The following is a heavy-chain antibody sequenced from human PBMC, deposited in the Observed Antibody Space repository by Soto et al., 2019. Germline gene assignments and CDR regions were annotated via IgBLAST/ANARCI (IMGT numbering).Heavy chain of an antibody. V-gene: IGHV4-31*03. D-gene: IGHD6-19*01. CDR2: IYYSGST. CDR1: VGSISSGGYY. CDR3: ARGRFSSGWDGDAFDI. J-gene: IGHJ3*02. Sequence: SETLSLTCTFSVGSISSGGYYCSWMRQHPWKGLEWIGYIYYSGSTYYNPSLKSRVTISVDTSKNQFSLKLSSVTAADTAVYYCARGRFSSGWDGDAFDIWGQGTMVSGSS.